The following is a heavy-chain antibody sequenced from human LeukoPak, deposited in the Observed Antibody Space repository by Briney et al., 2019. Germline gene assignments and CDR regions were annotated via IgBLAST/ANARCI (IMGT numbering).Heavy chain of an antibody. Sequence: GALRLSCAASGFTFRTYWMHWGRPGPGKGLVWVSRINTDGSSTSYADSVKGRFTISRDNAKSTLYLQMNSLRAEDTAVYYCISSSPSSDYWGQGTLVTVSS. J-gene: IGHJ4*02. V-gene: IGHV3-74*01. CDR2: INTDGSST. CDR1: GFTFRTYW. D-gene: IGHD2-15*01. CDR3: ISSSPSSDY.